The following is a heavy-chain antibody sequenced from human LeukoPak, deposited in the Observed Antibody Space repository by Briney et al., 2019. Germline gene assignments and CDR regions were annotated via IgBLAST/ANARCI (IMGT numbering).Heavy chain of an antibody. J-gene: IGHJ4*02. CDR2: IYRDNT. CDR3: ARRAGAYSHPYDY. V-gene: IGHV3-53*01. D-gene: IGHD4/OR15-4a*01. Sequence: GGSLRLSCTVSGFTVSSNSMSWVRQAPGKGLEWVSFIYRDNTHYSDAVKGRFTISRDNSKNTLYLQMNSLRAEDTAVYYCARRAGAYSHPYDYWGQGTLVTVSS. CDR1: GFTVSSNS.